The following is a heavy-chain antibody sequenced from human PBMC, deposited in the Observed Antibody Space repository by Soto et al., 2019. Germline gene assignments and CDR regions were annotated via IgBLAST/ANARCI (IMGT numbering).Heavy chain of an antibody. CDR3: TTDQRYYYFWSGYSA. CDR1: GFTFSNAW. CDR2: IKSKTDGGTT. J-gene: IGHJ5*02. V-gene: IGHV3-15*01. Sequence: EVQLVESGGGLVKPGGSLRLSCAASGFTFSNAWMSWVRQAPGKGLEWVGRIKSKTDGGTTDYAAPVKGRFTISRDDSKNTLYLQMNSLKTEDTAVYYCTTDQRYYYFWSGYSAWGQGTLVTVSS. D-gene: IGHD3-3*01.